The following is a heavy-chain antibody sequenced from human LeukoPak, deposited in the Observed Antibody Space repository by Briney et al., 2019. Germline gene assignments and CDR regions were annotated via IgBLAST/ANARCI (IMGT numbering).Heavy chain of an antibody. V-gene: IGHV4-39*01. CDR1: GGSISSSSYY. CDR3: ATLPYYDSSGYPLDY. Sequence: PSETLSLTCTVSGGSISSSSYYWGWIRQPPGKGLEWIGSIYYSGSTYYNPSLKSRVTISVDTSKNQFSLKLSSVTAADTAVYYCATLPYYDSSGYPLDYWGQGTLVTVSS. J-gene: IGHJ4*02. D-gene: IGHD3-22*01. CDR2: IYYSGST.